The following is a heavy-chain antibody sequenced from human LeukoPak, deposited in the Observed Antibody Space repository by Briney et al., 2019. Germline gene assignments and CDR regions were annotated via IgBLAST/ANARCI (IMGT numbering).Heavy chain of an antibody. J-gene: IGHJ1*01. CDR2: IKSDGST. D-gene: IGHD3-22*01. CDR3: ARAPSEIGGYYPEYFRH. Sequence: GGSLRLSCAASGFTFSSYWMHWVRQAPGGGLVWVSRIKSDGSTRYADSVKGRFTISRDNAKNTVSLQMNSLRAEDTGVYYCARAPSEIGGYYPEYFRHWGQGTLVTVSP. V-gene: IGHV3-74*01. CDR1: GFTFSSYW.